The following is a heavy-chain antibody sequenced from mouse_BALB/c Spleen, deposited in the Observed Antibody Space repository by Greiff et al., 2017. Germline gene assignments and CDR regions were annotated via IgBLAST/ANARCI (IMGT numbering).Heavy chain of an antibody. CDR2: ISYSGST. CDR3: ARSDYYGSSSYAMDY. V-gene: IGHV3-2*02. CDR1: GYSITSDYA. Sequence: EVKLMESGPGLVKPSQSLSLTCTVTGYSITSDYAWNWIRQFPGNKLEWMGYISYSGSTSYNPSLKSRISITRDTSKNQFFLQLNSVTTEDTATYYCARSDYYGSSSYAMDYWGQGTSVTVSS. D-gene: IGHD1-1*01. J-gene: IGHJ4*01.